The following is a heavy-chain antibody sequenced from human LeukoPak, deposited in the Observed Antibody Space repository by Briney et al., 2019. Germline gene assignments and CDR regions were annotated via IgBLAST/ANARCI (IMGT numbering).Heavy chain of an antibody. CDR3: ASVITGSRLSD. J-gene: IGHJ4*02. CDR1: GGSISSSSYY. V-gene: IGHV4-39*01. CDR2: ISYSGST. D-gene: IGHD1-20*01. Sequence: PSETLSLTCTVSGGSISSSSYYWGWIRQPPGKGLEWIGSISYSGSTFYNASLKSRATVSADTSKNQFSLQLTSVTAADTAFYYCASVITGSRLSDWGQGTLVTVSS.